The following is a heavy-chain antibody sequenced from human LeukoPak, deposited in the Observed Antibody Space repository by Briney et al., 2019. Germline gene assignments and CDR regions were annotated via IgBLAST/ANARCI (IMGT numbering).Heavy chain of an antibody. CDR2: ISSSSSTI. Sequence: GGSLRLSCVASGFTFSSFGMSWVRQAPGKGLEWISYISSSSSTIDYADSGKGRFTISRDYAGNSLYLQMNSLRAEDTAVYYCARAHVTGVDAFDIWGQGTMVTVSS. V-gene: IGHV3-48*01. J-gene: IGHJ3*02. D-gene: IGHD2-21*02. CDR1: GFTFSSFG. CDR3: ARAHVTGVDAFDI.